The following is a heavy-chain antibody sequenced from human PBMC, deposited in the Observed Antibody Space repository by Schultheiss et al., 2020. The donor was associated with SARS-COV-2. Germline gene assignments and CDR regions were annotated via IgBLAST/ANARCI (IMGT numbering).Heavy chain of an antibody. CDR3: ARTTFVLRFLEWSPWAFDI. CDR2: ISAYNGNT. CDR1: GYTFTSYG. D-gene: IGHD3-3*01. V-gene: IGHV1-18*01. Sequence: ASVKVSFKASGYTFTSYGISWVRQAPGQGLEWMGWISAYNGNTNYAQKLQGRVTMTTDTSTSTAYMELRSLRSDYTAVYYCARTTFVLRFLEWSPWAFDIWGQGTMVTVSS. J-gene: IGHJ3*02.